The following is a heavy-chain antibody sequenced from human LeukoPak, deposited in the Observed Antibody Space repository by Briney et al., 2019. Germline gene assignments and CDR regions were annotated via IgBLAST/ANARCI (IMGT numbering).Heavy chain of an antibody. V-gene: IGHV3-11*05. CDR1: GFTFSDYY. Sequence: GGSLRLSCAASGFTFSDYYLSWIRQAPGKGLEWVSYISSRSTYTNYADSVKGRFTISRDNTKNSLYLQMNSLRAEDTAVYYCARVKGTYCTTSTCQPAFDISGQGTMVTVSS. CDR2: ISSRSTYT. CDR3: ARVKGTYCTTSTCQPAFDI. D-gene: IGHD2-8*01. J-gene: IGHJ3*02.